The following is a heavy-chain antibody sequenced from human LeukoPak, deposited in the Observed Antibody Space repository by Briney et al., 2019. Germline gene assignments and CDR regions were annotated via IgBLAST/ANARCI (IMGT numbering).Heavy chain of an antibody. V-gene: IGHV3-21*04. J-gene: IGHJ4*02. Sequence: KSGGSLRLSCAASGFTFSSYAMSWVRQAPGKGLEWVSSISSSSSYIYYADSVKGRFTISRDNAKNSLYLQMNSLRAEDTAVYYCAKGDTTWELPHDYWGQGTLVTVSS. D-gene: IGHD1-26*01. CDR2: ISSSSSYI. CDR1: GFTFSSYA. CDR3: AKGDTTWELPHDY.